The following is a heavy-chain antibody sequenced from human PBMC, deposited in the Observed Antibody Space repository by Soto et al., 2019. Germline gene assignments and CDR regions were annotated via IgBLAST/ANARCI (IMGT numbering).Heavy chain of an antibody. CDR3: AKKGSGWFDY. V-gene: IGHV3-23*01. Sequence: EVQLLESGGGLVQPGGSLRLSCAASGVTFSNYAMSWVRQPPGKGLEWVSGISDNGDSTYYAAFVKGRFTISRDNSKNTLYLQMNSLRAEDTAVYYCAKKGSGWFDYWGQGTLVTVSS. CDR2: ISDNGDST. CDR1: GVTFSNYA. J-gene: IGHJ5*01. D-gene: IGHD6-19*01.